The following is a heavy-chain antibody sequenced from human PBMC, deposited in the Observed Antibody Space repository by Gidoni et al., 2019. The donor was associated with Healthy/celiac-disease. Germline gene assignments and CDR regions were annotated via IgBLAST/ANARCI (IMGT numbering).Heavy chain of an antibody. Sequence: LKSRVTISVDTSKNQFSLKLSSVTAADTAVYYCAGGLWFGEFAFDYWGQGTLVTVSS. D-gene: IGHD3-10*01. CDR3: AGGLWFGEFAFDY. V-gene: IGHV4-59*09. J-gene: IGHJ4*02.